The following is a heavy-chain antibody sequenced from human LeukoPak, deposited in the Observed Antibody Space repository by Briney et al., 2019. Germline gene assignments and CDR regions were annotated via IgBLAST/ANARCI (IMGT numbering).Heavy chain of an antibody. CDR3: AKDRGQYYYDSSGYGSFDY. CDR2: ISGSASST. V-gene: IGHV3-23*01. CDR1: GFTFSNYA. J-gene: IGHJ4*02. Sequence: GRSLRLSCAASGFTFSNYAMSWVRQAPGKGLEWVSAISGSASSTYHADSVKGRFTISRDNSKNTLYLQMSSLRADDTAVYYCAKDRGQYYYDSSGYGSFDYWGQGTLVTVSS. D-gene: IGHD3-22*01.